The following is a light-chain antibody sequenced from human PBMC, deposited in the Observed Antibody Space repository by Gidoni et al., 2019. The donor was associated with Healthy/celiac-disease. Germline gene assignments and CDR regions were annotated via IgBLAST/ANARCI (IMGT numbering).Light chain of an antibody. CDR2: EDN. Sequence: FMLTQPHSVSDSPGKTVTISSTRSSGSSASNYVQWYQQRPGSAPPTVIYEDNHRPSGVPDRFSGSIYSSSNSASLTISGLKTEDEADYYCQSYDSSNVVFGGGTKLTVL. J-gene: IGLJ2*01. CDR3: QSYDSSNVV. V-gene: IGLV6-57*03. CDR1: SGSSASNY.